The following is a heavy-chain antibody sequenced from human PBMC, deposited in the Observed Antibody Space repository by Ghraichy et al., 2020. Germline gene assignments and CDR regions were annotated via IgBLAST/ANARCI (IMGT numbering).Heavy chain of an antibody. J-gene: IGHJ6*02. D-gene: IGHD6-13*01. Sequence: GESLNISCATSGFTFDDYAMHWVRQRPGKGLEWVSLISWDGGSTYYADSVKGRFTISRDNSKDFLYLQMNSLRAEDTALYYCAKSGSSWYNYYYYGMDVWGQGTTVTVSS. V-gene: IGHV3-43D*04. CDR1: GFTFDDYA. CDR3: AKSGSSWYNYYYYGMDV. CDR2: ISWDGGST.